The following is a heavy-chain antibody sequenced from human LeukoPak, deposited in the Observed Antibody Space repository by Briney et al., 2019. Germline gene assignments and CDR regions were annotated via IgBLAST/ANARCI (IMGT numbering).Heavy chain of an antibody. V-gene: IGHV1-2*02. CDR3: ARESGYYGSGSYYTYGMDV. CDR2: INPNSGGT. Sequence: ASVKVSCKASGYTFTGYYMHWVRQAPGQGLEWMGWINPNSGGTNYAQKFQGRVTMTRDTSISTAYMELSRLRSDDTAAYYCARESGYYGSGSYYTYGMDVWGQGTTVTVSS. J-gene: IGHJ6*02. CDR1: GYTFTGYY. D-gene: IGHD3-10*01.